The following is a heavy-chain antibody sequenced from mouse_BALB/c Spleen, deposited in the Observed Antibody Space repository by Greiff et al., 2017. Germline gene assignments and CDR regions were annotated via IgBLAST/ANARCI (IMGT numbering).Heavy chain of an antibody. Sequence: VQLQQSGAELVRPGTSVKVSCKASGYAFTNYLIEWVKQRPGQGLEWIGVINPGSGGTNYNEKFKGKATLTADKSSSTAYMQLSSLTSDDSAVYFCARSKNGYDRGFDYWGQGTTLTVSS. CDR3: ARSKNGYDRGFDY. V-gene: IGHV1-54*01. CDR2: INPGSGGT. CDR1: GYAFTNYL. D-gene: IGHD2-2*01. J-gene: IGHJ2*01.